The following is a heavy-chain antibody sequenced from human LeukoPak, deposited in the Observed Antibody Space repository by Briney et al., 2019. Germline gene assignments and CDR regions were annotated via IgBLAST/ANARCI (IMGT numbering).Heavy chain of an antibody. CDR3: ARGLREFGYYYYHMDV. CDR2: IIHSGRI. J-gene: IGHJ6*03. D-gene: IGHD3-10*01. V-gene: IGHV4-34*01. CDR1: GGSFSGHY. Sequence: SETLSLTCGVYGGSFSGHYWSWIRQPPGKGLEWIGEIIHSGRINYNPSLKSRVTISIDTSKNQFSLRLSSVTAADTAVYYCARGLREFGYYYYHMDVWGKGTTVTVSS.